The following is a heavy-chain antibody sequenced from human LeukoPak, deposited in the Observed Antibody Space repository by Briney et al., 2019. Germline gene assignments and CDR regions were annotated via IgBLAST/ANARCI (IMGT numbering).Heavy chain of an antibody. CDR3: ARVRVHGNYWYFDL. CDR1: GDSISDYY. J-gene: IGHJ2*01. Sequence: SETLSLTCTVSGDSISDYYWSWLRQPPGKGLEWLGYIYYSGTTNYNPSLKSRVTISVDTSKKQFSLKLSSVTAADTAVYYCARVRVHGNYWYFDLWGRGTLVTVSS. CDR2: IYYSGTT. D-gene: IGHD4-17*01. V-gene: IGHV4-59*01.